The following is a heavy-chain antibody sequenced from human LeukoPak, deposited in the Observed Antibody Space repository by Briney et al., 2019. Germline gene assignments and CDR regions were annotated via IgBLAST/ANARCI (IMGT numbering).Heavy chain of an antibody. D-gene: IGHD6-6*01. CDR1: GFTFSSYA. Sequence: GGSLRLSCAASGFTFSSYAMSWVRQAPGKGLEWVTAITDSGGDTYHADSVKGRFSISRDNSKNTLYLQTNSLRVEDTAVYYCVKGSSSSRPYYFDYWGQGTLVTVSS. CDR2: ITDSGGDT. CDR3: VKGSSSSRPYYFDY. J-gene: IGHJ4*02. V-gene: IGHV3-23*01.